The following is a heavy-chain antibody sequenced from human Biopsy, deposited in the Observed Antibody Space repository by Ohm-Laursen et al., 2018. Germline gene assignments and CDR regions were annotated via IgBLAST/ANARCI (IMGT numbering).Heavy chain of an antibody. CDR1: GYIFTSFG. V-gene: IGHV1-18*01. D-gene: IGHD3-16*01. CDR3: ARVREGGLLDY. J-gene: IGHJ4*02. Sequence: ASVKVSCKGSGYIFTSFGVRWVRQAPGHGLEWMGWVSTYNGNTEYEQKFQGRVTMTTDTSANTAYMELRSLRSDDTAVYFCARVREGGLLDYWGQGTRVSVSS. CDR2: VSTYNGNT.